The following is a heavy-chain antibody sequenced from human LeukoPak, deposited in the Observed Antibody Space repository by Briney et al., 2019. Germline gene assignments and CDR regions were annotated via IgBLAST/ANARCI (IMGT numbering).Heavy chain of an antibody. CDR1: GGSVSSSSYY. CDR3: ARINYGDY. Sequence: NPSETLSLTCTVSGGSVSSSSYYWGWIRQPPGKGLEWIGTIYYDGSTYYNPSLKSRVTISVDTSKNQFSLKLSSVTAADTAVYYCARINYGDYWGQGTLVTVSS. J-gene: IGHJ4*02. CDR2: IYYDGST. V-gene: IGHV4-39*07.